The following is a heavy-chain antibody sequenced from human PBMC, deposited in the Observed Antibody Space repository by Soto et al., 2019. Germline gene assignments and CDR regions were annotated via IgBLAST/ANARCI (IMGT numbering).Heavy chain of an antibody. CDR3: AKQGATLCFDY. J-gene: IGHJ4*02. CDR1: VFTFSNYG. D-gene: IGHD1-26*01. V-gene: IGHV3-30*18. CDR2: MSFDGSDK. Sequence: GGSLRLSCVGSVFTFSNYGMHWVRQAPGKWLEWLAFMSFDGSDKXXADSVKGRXTISRYNSKKTXYVEMXSLRVEDTAVYYCAKQGATLCFDYWRQGTVVTVSS.